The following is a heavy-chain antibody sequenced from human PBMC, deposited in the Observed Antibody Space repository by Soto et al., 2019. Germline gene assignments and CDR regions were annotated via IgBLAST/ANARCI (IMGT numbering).Heavy chain of an antibody. CDR3: ARAPTAGPGAFDI. J-gene: IGHJ3*02. CDR1: GGTFSSYA. D-gene: IGHD5-18*01. CDR2: IIPIFGTA. V-gene: IGHV1-69*13. Sequence: GASVKVSFRASGGTFSSYAISWVRQAPGQGLEWMGGIIPIFGTANYAQKFQGRVTITADESTSTAYMELSSLRSEDTAVYYCARAPTAGPGAFDIWGQGTMVT.